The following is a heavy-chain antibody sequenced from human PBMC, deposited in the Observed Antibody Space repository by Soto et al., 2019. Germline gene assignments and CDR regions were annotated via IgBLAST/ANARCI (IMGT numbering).Heavy chain of an antibody. V-gene: IGHV3-23*01. D-gene: IGHD3-22*01. Sequence: GGSLRLSCAASGFTFSSYAMSWVRQAPGKGLEWVSAISGSGGSTYYADSVKGRFTISRVNSKNTLYLQMNSLRAEDTAVYYCAKHNYYDSSGYYYFDYWGQGTLVTVSS. CDR2: ISGSGGST. CDR1: GFTFSSYA. CDR3: AKHNYYDSSGYYYFDY. J-gene: IGHJ4*02.